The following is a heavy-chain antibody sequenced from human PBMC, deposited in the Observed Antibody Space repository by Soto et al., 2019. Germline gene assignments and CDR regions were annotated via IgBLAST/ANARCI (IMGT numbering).Heavy chain of an antibody. J-gene: IGHJ4*02. CDR1: GESFSGSY. CDR3: ARGRLFVAARPRGYFFDY. Sequence: QVQLQQWGAGLLKPSETLSLTCAVYGESFSGSYWTCIRQPPGKGLDWIGEINHIGRTNYNPSLKGRVTMSVATSKNQFSLNLTSVTAADAAIYYCARGRLFVAARPRGYFFDYWGQGALVTVSS. D-gene: IGHD6-6*01. CDR2: INHIGRT. V-gene: IGHV4-34*02.